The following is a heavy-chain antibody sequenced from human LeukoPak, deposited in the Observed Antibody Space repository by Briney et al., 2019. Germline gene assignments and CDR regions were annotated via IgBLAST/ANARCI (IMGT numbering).Heavy chain of an antibody. CDR2: IYYSGST. CDR1: GGSISSSPYY. D-gene: IGHD6-19*01. CDR3: ARTYGSGWFM. J-gene: IGHJ4*02. V-gene: IGHV4-39*01. Sequence: SETLSLTCTVSGGSISSSPYYWGWIRQPPGKGLEWIRSIYYSGSTYYNPSLKSRVTISVETSKNEFSLKVAYVTAADTAVYYCARTYGSGWFMWGQGILVTVSS.